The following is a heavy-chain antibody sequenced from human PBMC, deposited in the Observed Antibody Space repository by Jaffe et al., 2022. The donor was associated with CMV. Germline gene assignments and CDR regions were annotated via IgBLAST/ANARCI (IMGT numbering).Heavy chain of an antibody. CDR3: VKGGPVVTATPFDY. D-gene: IGHD2-21*02. V-gene: IGHV3-64D*06. Sequence: EVQLVESGGGLVQPGGSLRLSCSASEFTFSSYAMHWVRQAPGKGLEYVSAISSNGGTTYYADSVKGRFTISRDNSKNTLYLQMSSLRAEDTAVYYCVKGGPVVTATPFDYWGQGALVTVSS. J-gene: IGHJ4*02. CDR1: EFTFSSYA. CDR2: ISSNGGTT.